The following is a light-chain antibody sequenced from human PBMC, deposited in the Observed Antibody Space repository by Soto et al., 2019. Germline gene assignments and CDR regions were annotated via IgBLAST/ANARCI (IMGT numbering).Light chain of an antibody. J-gene: IGKJ3*01. CDR3: QQRSTWPRT. Sequence: EIVLTQSPATLSLSPGERATLSWRASQSVSSYLAWYQQKPGQAPRLLIYDASNRATGIPARFSGSGSGTDFTLTISSLQPEDFAIYYCQQRSTWPRTFGPGTKVDIK. CDR1: QSVSSY. V-gene: IGKV3-11*01. CDR2: DAS.